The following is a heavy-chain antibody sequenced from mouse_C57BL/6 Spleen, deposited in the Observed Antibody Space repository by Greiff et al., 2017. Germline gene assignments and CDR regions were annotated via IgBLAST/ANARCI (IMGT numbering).Heavy chain of an antibody. J-gene: IGHJ3*01. CDR3: TRHDGYDERAWFAY. CDR1: GFTFSSYG. V-gene: IGHV5-6*01. D-gene: IGHD2-2*01. Sequence: EVMLVESGGDLVKPGGSLKLSCAASGFTFSSYGMSWVRQTPDKRLEWVATISSGGSYTYYPDSVKGRFPISIDNAKNTQYLQMSSLKSEVTAMYYCTRHDGYDERAWFAYRGHGTLVTVSA. CDR2: ISSGGSYT.